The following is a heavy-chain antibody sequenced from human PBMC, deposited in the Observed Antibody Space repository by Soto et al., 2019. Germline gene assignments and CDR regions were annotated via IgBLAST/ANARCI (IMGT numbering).Heavy chain of an antibody. CDR3: ARKTPGIFGYLDL. V-gene: IGHV4-31*03. J-gene: IGHJ2*01. CDR1: GGSISSGGYS. Sequence: QVQLQESGPGLVKPSQTLSLTCTVSGGSISSGGYSWSWIRQHPGKGLECIGYIYYSGNTYYNPSLRSRVTMSVDTSKNQFSLKLSSVPAADTAVYYCARKTPGIFGYLDLWGRGTLVTGSS. D-gene: IGHD3-10*01. CDR2: IYYSGNT.